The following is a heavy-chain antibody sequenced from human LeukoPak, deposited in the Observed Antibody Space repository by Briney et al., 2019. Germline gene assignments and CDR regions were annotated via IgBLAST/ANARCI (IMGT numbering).Heavy chain of an antibody. Sequence: GGSLRLSCAASGFTFSSYGMHWVRQAPGKGLEWVAFIRYDGSNKYYADSVKGRFTISRDNSRNTLYLQMNSLRDEDTAVYYCAKDLKQWGQGTLVTVSS. D-gene: IGHD1/OR15-1a*01. V-gene: IGHV3-30*02. CDR2: IRYDGSNK. CDR1: GFTFSSYG. J-gene: IGHJ4*02. CDR3: AKDLKQ.